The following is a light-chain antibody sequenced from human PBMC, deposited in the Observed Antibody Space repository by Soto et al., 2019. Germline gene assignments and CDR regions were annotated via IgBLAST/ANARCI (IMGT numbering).Light chain of an antibody. CDR1: QGISSY. V-gene: IGKV1-8*01. CDR3: LQYYSYPPT. J-gene: IGKJ4*01. CDR2: AAS. Sequence: AIRMTQSPSSFSASTGDRVTITCRASQGISSYLAWYQQKPGKAPKLLIYAASTLQSGVPSRFSGSGSGTDFTLTLSCLQAEDFATYYCLQYYSYPPTFGGGTKVEIK.